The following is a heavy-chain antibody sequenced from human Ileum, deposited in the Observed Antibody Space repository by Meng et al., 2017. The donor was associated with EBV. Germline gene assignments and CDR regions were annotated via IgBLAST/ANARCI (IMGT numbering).Heavy chain of an antibody. J-gene: IGHJ4*02. D-gene: IGHD6-6*01. CDR3: ARRPGSPSSRFDY. Sequence: QIPLKQSGPTLVKPTQTLTLTCSCSGFSLTSSGVGVDWIRQPPGKALEWLALIYWNDDKRYSPSLKSRLTVTRDTSKNQVVLTLTNVDPVDTATYYCARRPGSPSSRFDYWGQGTLVTVSS. CDR1: GFSLTSSGVG. CDR2: IYWNDDK. V-gene: IGHV2-5*01.